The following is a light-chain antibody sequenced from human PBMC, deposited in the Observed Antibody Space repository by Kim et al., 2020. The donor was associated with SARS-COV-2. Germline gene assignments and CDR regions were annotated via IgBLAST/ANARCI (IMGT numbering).Light chain of an antibody. V-gene: IGKV4-1*01. CDR2: WAS. CDR1: QSLIYSGNNKNY. J-gene: IGKJ3*01. Sequence: DIVMTQSPDSLAVSLGEKATIKCKSSQSLIYSGNNKNYLSWYQQKRGQPPKLLIYWASIRESGVPDRFSGSGSGTDFTLTISSLQAEYVAVYYCQQYNSPSFTFGPGTKVDIK. CDR3: QQYNSPSFT.